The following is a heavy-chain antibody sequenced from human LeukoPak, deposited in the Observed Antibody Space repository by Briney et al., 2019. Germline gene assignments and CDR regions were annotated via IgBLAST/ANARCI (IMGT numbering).Heavy chain of an antibody. Sequence: SQTLSLTCTVSGGSISSGGYYWSWIRQHPGKGLEWIGYIYYSGSTYYNPSLKSPVTISVDTSKNQFSLKLSSVTAADTAVYYCARDPGQRSWFDPWGQGTLVTVSS. J-gene: IGHJ5*02. CDR2: IYYSGST. CDR1: GGSISSGGYY. CDR3: ARDPGQRSWFDP. V-gene: IGHV4-31*01.